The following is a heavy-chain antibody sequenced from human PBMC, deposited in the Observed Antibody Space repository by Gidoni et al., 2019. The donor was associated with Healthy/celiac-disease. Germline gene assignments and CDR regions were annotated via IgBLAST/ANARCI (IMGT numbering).Heavy chain of an antibody. CDR2: IYTGGST. J-gene: IGHJ5*02. D-gene: IGHD4-4*01. CDR3: ARGVTTMAFNWFDP. Sequence: QVQLQESGPGLLKPSQTLSLTCTVSGGSISSGSYYWSWIRQPAGKGLEWIGRIYTGGSTNYNPSLKSRVTISVDTSKNQFSLGLSSVTAADTAVYFCARGVTTMAFNWFDPWGQGTLVTVSS. V-gene: IGHV4-61*02. CDR1: GGSISSGSYY.